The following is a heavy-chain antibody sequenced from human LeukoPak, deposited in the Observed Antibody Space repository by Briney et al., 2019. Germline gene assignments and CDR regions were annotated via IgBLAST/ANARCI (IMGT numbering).Heavy chain of an antibody. Sequence: SVKVSCKASGYTFTSYGISWVRQAPGQGLEWMGWISAYNGNTNYAQKLQGRVTMTTDTSTSTAYMELRSLRSDDTAVYYCARDSRVHRYCSGGTCHDYWGQGTLVTVSS. CDR1: GYTFTSYG. CDR2: ISAYNGNT. J-gene: IGHJ4*02. D-gene: IGHD2-15*01. V-gene: IGHV1-18*01. CDR3: ARDSRVHRYCSGGTCHDY.